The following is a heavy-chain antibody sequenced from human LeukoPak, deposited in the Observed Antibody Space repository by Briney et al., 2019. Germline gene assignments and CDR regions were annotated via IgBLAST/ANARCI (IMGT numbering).Heavy chain of an antibody. CDR3: ARDLPYSSSWYYYFDY. J-gene: IGHJ4*02. CDR2: ISGYSGNT. Sequence: GASVKVSCKASGYTFTSCGISWVRQAPGQGLEWMGWISGYSGNTNYAQKLQGRVTMTTDTSTSTAYMELRSLTPDDTAVYYCARDLPYSSSWYYYFDYWGQGTLVTVSS. CDR1: GYTFTSCG. V-gene: IGHV1-18*01. D-gene: IGHD6-13*01.